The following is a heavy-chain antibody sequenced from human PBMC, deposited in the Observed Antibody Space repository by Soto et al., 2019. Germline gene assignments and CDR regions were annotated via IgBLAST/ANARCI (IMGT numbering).Heavy chain of an antibody. V-gene: IGHV3-15*07. CDR2: ILSKTDGGTT. D-gene: IGHD1-26*01. Sequence: GGSLRLSCVDSGFTFRNAWMNWVRQAPGKGLEWVGRILSKTDGGTTDYTAPVKGRFLISRDDSKKTLYLQMNSLKTEDTGVYYCATGIAGSYAYWGPGPLVTVSS. J-gene: IGHJ4*02. CDR3: ATGIAGSYAY. CDR1: GFTFRNAW.